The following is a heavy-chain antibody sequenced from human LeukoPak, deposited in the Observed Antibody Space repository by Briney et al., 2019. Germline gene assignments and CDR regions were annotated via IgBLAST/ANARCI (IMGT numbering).Heavy chain of an antibody. CDR1: GYTFSSYG. J-gene: IGHJ4*02. CDR2: IAIYDDYT. Sequence: ASVKVSCKAPGYTFSSYGISWVRQAPGQGLEWMGWIAIYDDYTNYAHKLQGRITMTTDTSTTTAYMELRSLRSDDTAMYYCARGGPDTLAGNLGDYWGQGTLVTVSS. V-gene: IGHV1-18*01. D-gene: IGHD3-16*01. CDR3: ARGGPDTLAGNLGDY.